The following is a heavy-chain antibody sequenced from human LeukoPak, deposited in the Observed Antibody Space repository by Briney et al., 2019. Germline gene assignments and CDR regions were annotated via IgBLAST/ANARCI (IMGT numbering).Heavy chain of an antibody. Sequence: PSETLSLTCTVSGGSISSYYWSWIRQPPGKGLEWIGYIYYSGSTNYNPSLKSRVTISVDTSKNQFSLKLSSVTAADTAVYYCARAVPAAMGGCYYYGMDVWGQGTTVTVSS. V-gene: IGHV4-59*01. D-gene: IGHD2-2*01. CDR3: ARAVPAAMGGCYYYGMDV. J-gene: IGHJ6*02. CDR1: GGSISSYY. CDR2: IYYSGST.